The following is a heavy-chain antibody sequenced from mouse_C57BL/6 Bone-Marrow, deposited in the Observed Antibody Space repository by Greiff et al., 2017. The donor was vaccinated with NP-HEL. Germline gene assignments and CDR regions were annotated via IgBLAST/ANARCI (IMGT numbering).Heavy chain of an antibody. V-gene: IGHV1-54*01. D-gene: IGHD2-3*01. CDR2: INPGSGGT. J-gene: IGHJ2*01. CDR3: ARDGYSPFDD. Sequence: QVQLQQSGAELVRPGTSVKVSCKASGYAFTNYLIEWVKQRPGQGLEWVGVINPGSGGTNYNEKFKGKATLTADKSSSTAYLQLSSLTSEDSAVYFWARDGYSPFDDWGQGTTLTVSS. CDR1: GYAFTNYL.